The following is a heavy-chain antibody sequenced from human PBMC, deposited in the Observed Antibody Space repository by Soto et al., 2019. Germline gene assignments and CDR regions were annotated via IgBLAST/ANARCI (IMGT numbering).Heavy chain of an antibody. Sequence: QVQLVQSGAEVKKPGASVKVSCKASGYTFTSYDINWVRQATGQGLEWMGWMTPNSGNTGYAQKFQGRVTMTRNTSISTAYMELSSLRSEDTAVYYCARSRLSSHSYGMDVWGQGTTVTVSS. CDR2: MTPNSGNT. D-gene: IGHD2-8*01. CDR3: ARSRLSSHSYGMDV. V-gene: IGHV1-8*01. CDR1: GYTFTSYD. J-gene: IGHJ6*02.